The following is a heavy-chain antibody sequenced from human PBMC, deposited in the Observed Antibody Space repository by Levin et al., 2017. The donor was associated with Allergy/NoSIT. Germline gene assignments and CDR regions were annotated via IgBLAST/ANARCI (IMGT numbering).Heavy chain of an antibody. Sequence: GESLKISCAASGFSFSSYGMHWVRQAPGKGLEWVAIIWYDGSNKYYVDSVKGRFTISRDNSKNTLYLQMNSLRAEDTAVYYCATGVGVVNKADAFDIWGQGTMVTVSS. D-gene: IGHD3-3*01. CDR1: GFSFSSYG. CDR2: IWYDGSNK. CDR3: ATGVGVVNKADAFDI. V-gene: IGHV3-33*01. J-gene: IGHJ3*02.